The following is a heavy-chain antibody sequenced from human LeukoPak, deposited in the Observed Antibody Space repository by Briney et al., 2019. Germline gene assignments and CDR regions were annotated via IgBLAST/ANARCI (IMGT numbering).Heavy chain of an antibody. Sequence: PGGSLRLSCAASGFTFSSFNMTWVRHTPGKGLEWISYISSSSSTIYYADSVKGRFTISRDNAKSSLYLQMNSLRDEDTAVYYRARFSSVAATGWGRWFDHRGQGTLVTVSS. D-gene: IGHD6-13*01. CDR1: GFTFSSFN. V-gene: IGHV3-48*02. CDR2: ISSSSSTI. CDR3: ARFSSVAATGWGRWFDH. J-gene: IGHJ5*02.